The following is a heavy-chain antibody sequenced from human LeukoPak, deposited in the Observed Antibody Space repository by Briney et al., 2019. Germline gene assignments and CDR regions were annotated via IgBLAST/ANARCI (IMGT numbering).Heavy chain of an antibody. CDR2: IIPIFGTA. V-gene: IGHV1-69*01. D-gene: IGHD2-15*01. Sequence: ASVKVSCKASGGTFSSYAISWVRQAPGQGLEWMGGIIPIFGTANYAQKFQGRVTITADESTSTAYMELSSLRSEDTAVYYCARNIVVVVAATGNWFDPWGQGTLVTVSS. J-gene: IGHJ5*02. CDR3: ARNIVVVVAATGNWFDP. CDR1: GGTFSSYA.